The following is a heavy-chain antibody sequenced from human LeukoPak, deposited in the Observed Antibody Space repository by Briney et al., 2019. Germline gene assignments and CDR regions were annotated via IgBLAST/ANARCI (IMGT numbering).Heavy chain of an antibody. J-gene: IGHJ6*02. V-gene: IGHV4-61*08. D-gene: IGHD5-18*01. CDR3: ARDQSDRATNYGLDV. CDR2: VSYSGTS. Sequence: SETLSLTCSVSGFSVGGGGYYWTRLRQTPGKGLEWIGFVSYSGTSEYNPSLKSRVTISVDTSKNEFFLTFTSLTAADTAVYYCARDQSDRATNYGLDVWGQGTTVTVSS. CDR1: GFSVGGGGYY.